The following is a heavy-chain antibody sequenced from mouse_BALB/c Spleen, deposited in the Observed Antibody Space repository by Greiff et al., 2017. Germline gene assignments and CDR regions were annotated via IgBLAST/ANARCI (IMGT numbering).Heavy chain of an antibody. Sequence: EVMLVESGGGLVQPGGSLKLSCAASGFTFSSFGMHWVRQAPEKGLEWVAYISSGSSTIYYADTVKGRYTISRDNPKNTLFLQMTSLRSEDTAMYYCARASWDGYAMDYWGQGTSVTVSS. CDR1: GFTFSSFG. J-gene: IGHJ4*01. CDR3: ARASWDGYAMDY. V-gene: IGHV5-17*02. D-gene: IGHD4-1*01. CDR2: ISSGSSTI.